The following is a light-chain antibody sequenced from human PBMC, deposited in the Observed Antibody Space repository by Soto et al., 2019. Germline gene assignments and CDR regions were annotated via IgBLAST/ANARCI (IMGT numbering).Light chain of an antibody. J-gene: IGLJ1*01. V-gene: IGLV2-11*01. CDR1: SVDVGGYNF. CDR2: VVS. Sequence: QSALTQPRSVSGSPGQSVTISCTGTSVDVGGYNFVSWYQQHPGKAPKLMIYVVSKRPSGVPDRFSGSKFGNTASLPISGLQGEDEADYYCSSYTGSHTYVFGSGTKLTVL. CDR3: SSYTGSHTYV.